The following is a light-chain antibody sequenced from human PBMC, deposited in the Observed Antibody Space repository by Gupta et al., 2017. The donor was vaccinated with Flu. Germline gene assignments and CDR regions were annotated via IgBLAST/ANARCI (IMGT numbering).Light chain of an antibody. CDR3: QEYGNSRT. V-gene: IGKV3-20*01. CDR2: GAP. Sequence: GERATLSCRASQTISSIYLAWYQQRPGQAPRLLIYGAPSRATGIPDRFSGSGSGTDFALTISGLEPEDFAVYYCQEYGNSRTFGPGTKVESK. CDR1: QTISSIY. J-gene: IGKJ1*01.